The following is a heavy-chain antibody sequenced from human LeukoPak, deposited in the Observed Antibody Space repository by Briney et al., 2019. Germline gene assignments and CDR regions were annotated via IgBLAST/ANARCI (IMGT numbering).Heavy chain of an antibody. D-gene: IGHD6-19*01. CDR1: GFISNMYA. J-gene: IGHJ6*03. Sequence: PGGSLRLSCGASGFISNMYAIHWVRQAPGKGLEWVAVISYDGSDEKYADFVKGRFTISRDSSKNTLSLQMNSLRVEDTAVYYCAREGQWGPHSPGNYHYMDVWGRGTTATVSS. V-gene: IGHV3-30*04. CDR2: ISYDGSDE. CDR3: AREGQWGPHSPGNYHYMDV.